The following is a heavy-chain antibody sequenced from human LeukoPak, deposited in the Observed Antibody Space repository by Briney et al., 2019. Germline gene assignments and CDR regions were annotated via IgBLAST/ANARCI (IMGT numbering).Heavy chain of an antibody. J-gene: IGHJ4*02. CDR2: IWPDGNKK. CDR3: ARDGTGWYPGDY. D-gene: IGHD6-19*01. Sequence: GRSLRLSCAASGFTFRSYGIHWVRQAPGKGLEWVALIWPDGNKKFYADSVKGRLTISRDNSKDTLYLQMNSLRADDTAVYYCARDGTGWYPGDYWGQGTLVTVSS. V-gene: IGHV3-33*01. CDR1: GFTFRSYG.